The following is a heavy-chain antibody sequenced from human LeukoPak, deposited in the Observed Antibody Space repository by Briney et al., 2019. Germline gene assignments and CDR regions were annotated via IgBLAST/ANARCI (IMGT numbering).Heavy chain of an antibody. J-gene: IGHJ5*02. V-gene: IGHV4-38-2*02. D-gene: IGHD6-13*01. Sequence: SETLSLTCTVSGGSISSYYWSWIRQPPGKGLEWIGSIYHSGSTYYNPSLKSQVTISVDTSKNQFSLKLTSVTAADTAVYYCARGYSSSWYLNWFDPWGQGTLVTVSS. CDR1: GGSISSYY. CDR2: IYHSGST. CDR3: ARGYSSSWYLNWFDP.